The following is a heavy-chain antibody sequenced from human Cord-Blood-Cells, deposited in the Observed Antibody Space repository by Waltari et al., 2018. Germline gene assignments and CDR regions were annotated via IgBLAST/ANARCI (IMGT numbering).Heavy chain of an antibody. V-gene: IGHV4-39*01. J-gene: IGHJ4*02. CDR3: ASSIQGGTDY. CDR2: IYYSGST. Sequence: QLQLQASGPGLAKPSETLSRPCTVSGGPISRSSYYWGWIRQPPGKGLEWIGSIYYSGSTYYNPSLKSRVTISVDTSKNQFSLKLSSVTAADTAVYYCASSIQGGTDYWGQGTLVTVSS. D-gene: IGHD3-16*01. CDR1: GGPISRSSYY.